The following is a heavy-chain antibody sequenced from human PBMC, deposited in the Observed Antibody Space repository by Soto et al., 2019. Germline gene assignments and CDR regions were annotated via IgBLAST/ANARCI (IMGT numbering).Heavy chain of an antibody. CDR2: INPSGGST. D-gene: IGHD3-22*01. J-gene: IGHJ3*02. Sequence: ASVKVSCKASGYTFTSYYMHWVRQAPGQGLEWMGIINPSGGSTSYAQKFQGRVTMTRDTSTSTVYMELSSLRSEDTAVYYCARENYYYDSSGYDLGGAFDIWGQGTMVTVSS. CDR3: ARENYYYDSSGYDLGGAFDI. V-gene: IGHV1-46*01. CDR1: GYTFTSYY.